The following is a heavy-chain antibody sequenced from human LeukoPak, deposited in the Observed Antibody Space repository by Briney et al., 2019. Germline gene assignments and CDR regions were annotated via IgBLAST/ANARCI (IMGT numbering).Heavy chain of an antibody. CDR2: ISAYNGNT. Sequence: GVSVKVSCKASGYTFTSYGISWVRQAPGQGLEWMGWISAYNGNTNYAQKLQGRVTMTTDTSTSTAYMELRSLRSDDTAVYYCASDWNYPWEYYGMDVWGQGTTVTVSS. CDR3: ASDWNYPWEYYGMDV. J-gene: IGHJ6*02. CDR1: GYTFTSYG. V-gene: IGHV1-18*01. D-gene: IGHD1-7*01.